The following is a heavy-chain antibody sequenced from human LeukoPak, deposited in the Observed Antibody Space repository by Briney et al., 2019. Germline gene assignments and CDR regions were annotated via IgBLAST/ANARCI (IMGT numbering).Heavy chain of an antibody. J-gene: IGHJ4*02. D-gene: IGHD3-22*01. Sequence: ASVKVSCKASGYTFTGYYMHWVRQAPGQGLEWMGWINPNSGGTNYAQKFQGRVTMTRDTSISTAYMELSRLRSDDTAVHYCARVRQGDSSGYYYFDYWGQGTLVTVSS. CDR2: INPNSGGT. CDR1: GYTFTGYY. V-gene: IGHV1-2*02. CDR3: ARVRQGDSSGYYYFDY.